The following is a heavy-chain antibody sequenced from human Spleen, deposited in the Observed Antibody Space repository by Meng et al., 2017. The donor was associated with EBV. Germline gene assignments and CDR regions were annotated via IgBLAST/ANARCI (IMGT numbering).Heavy chain of an antibody. CDR2: LNEDGGVT. V-gene: IGHV3-74*01. D-gene: IGHD1-14*01. CDR1: GFPFSRYW. Sequence: QLVDVGGGLVQPGGSLRLSCAASGFPFSRYWMHWVRQAPGQGLMWVSRLNEDGGVTDYADSVRGRFTISRDNARNTLYLHMNNLRAEDTATYFCSRDLAGADDYWGQGTLVTVSS. CDR3: SRDLAGADDY. J-gene: IGHJ4*02.